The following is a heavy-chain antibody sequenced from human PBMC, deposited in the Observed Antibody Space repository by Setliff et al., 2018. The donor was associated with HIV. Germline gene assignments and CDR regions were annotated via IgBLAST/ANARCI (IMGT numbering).Heavy chain of an antibody. D-gene: IGHD2-15*01. Sequence: PSETLSLTCNASGGSISSSSYYWGWIRQPPGMGLEWIGEINQSENTNYNPSLKSRVTISADPSKNQFSLKLSSVTAADTAVYYRARIPRRGRYCSGGSCYSRYGMDVWGQGTTVTVS. V-gene: IGHV4-39*07. J-gene: IGHJ6*02. CDR2: INQSENT. CDR1: GGSISSSSYY. CDR3: ARIPRRGRYCSGGSCYSRYGMDV.